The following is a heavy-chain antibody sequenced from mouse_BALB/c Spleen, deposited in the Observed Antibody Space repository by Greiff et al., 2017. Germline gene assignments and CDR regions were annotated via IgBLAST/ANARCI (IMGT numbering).Heavy chain of an antibody. CDR1: GYAFSSSW. CDR3: ARSEGHYDYDDGVDY. D-gene: IGHD2-4*01. J-gene: IGHJ2*01. CDR2: IYPGDGDT. Sequence: QVQLQQSGPELVKPGASVKISCKASGYAFSSSWMNWVKQRPGQGLEWIGRIYPGDGDTNYNGKFKGKATLTADKSSSTAYMQLSSLTSVDSAVYFCARSEGHYDYDDGVDYWGQGTTLTVSS. V-gene: IGHV1-82*01.